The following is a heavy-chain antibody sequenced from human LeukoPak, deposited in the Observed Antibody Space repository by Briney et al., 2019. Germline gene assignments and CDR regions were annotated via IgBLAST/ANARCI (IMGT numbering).Heavy chain of an antibody. V-gene: IGHV4-59*08. J-gene: IGHJ4*02. CDR3: ARHFAYSSSSYFDY. Sequence: PSETLSLTRSVSGGSVSNYYWSWIRQPPGKGLEGIGYVYYTGSTNHNPSLKSRVTMFEDKSKNQFSLRLYSVAVADTAVYYCARHFAYSSSSYFDYWGQGSLVTVSS. CDR2: VYYTGST. D-gene: IGHD6-6*01. CDR1: GGSVSNYY.